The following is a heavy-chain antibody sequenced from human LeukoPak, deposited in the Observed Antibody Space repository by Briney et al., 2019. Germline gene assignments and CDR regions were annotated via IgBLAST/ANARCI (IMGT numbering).Heavy chain of an antibody. CDR1: GYTLTELS. J-gene: IGHJ4*02. D-gene: IGHD3-22*01. V-gene: IGHV1-24*01. Sequence: ASVKVSCKVSGYTLTELSMHWVRQAPGKGLEWMGGFDPEDGETIYAQKFQGRVTMTRDTSISTAYMELSRLRSDDTAVYYCARDLIERLNDYYDSSGSDYWGQGTLVTVSS. CDR2: FDPEDGET. CDR3: ARDLIERLNDYYDSSGSDY.